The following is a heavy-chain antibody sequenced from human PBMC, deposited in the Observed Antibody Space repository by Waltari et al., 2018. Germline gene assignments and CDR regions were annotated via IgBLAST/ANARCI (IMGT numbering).Heavy chain of an antibody. CDR2: ISDNGNT. CDR3: ARMSGAAAGKFDY. Sequence: QVQLQESGPGLVKPSETLSLTCIVSGTSITNYYWSWIRQPPGKGLEWIGLISDNGNTKYNPSLKIRVTISGDTSKNQFSLKMSAVTAADTAVFYCARMSGAAAGKFDYWGQGTLVTVSS. D-gene: IGHD6-13*01. V-gene: IGHV4-59*01. J-gene: IGHJ4*02. CDR1: GTSITNYY.